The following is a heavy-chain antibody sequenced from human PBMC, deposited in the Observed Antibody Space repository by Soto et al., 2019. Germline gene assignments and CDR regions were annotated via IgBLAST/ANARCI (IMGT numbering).Heavy chain of an antibody. Sequence: ASVKVSCKVSGHKGTELSIYGILRSPGTWLDCMGGFDPKDGLPVYAQNFEGRVTMTEDASTDTAFLEVENLRSEDTAVYFCATVVGLGRYYFDVWGQGSLVTVSS. V-gene: IGHV1-24*01. CDR1: GHKGTELS. CDR3: ATVVGLGRYYFDV. CDR2: FDPKDGLP. J-gene: IGHJ4*02. D-gene: IGHD3-9*01.